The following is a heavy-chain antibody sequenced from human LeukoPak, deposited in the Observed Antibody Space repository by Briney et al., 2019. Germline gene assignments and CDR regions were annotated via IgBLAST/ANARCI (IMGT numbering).Heavy chain of an antibody. CDR3: ARALEQHNHYYYYMDV. CDR1: GYTFTSYD. V-gene: IGHV1-8*03. CDR2: MNPNSGNT. J-gene: IGHJ6*03. Sequence: ASVKVSCKASGYTFTSYDINWVRQATGQGLEWMGWMNPNSGNTGYAQKFQGRVTITRNTSISTAYMELSSLRSDDTAVYYCARALEQHNHYYYYMDVWGKGTTVTISS. D-gene: IGHD6-13*01.